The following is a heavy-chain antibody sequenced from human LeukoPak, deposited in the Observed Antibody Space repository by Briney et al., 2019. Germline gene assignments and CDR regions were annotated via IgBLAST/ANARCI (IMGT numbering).Heavy chain of an antibody. Sequence: GGSLRLSCAASGFTFSSYWMHWVRQAPGKGLVWVSRINSDGSSTTYADSVKGRFTISRDNGKNALYLQMNSLRAEDTAVCYCAPTRGSSSWPFDYWGQGTLVTVSS. CDR2: INSDGSST. J-gene: IGHJ4*02. CDR3: APTRGSSSWPFDY. V-gene: IGHV3-74*01. D-gene: IGHD6-13*01. CDR1: GFTFSSYW.